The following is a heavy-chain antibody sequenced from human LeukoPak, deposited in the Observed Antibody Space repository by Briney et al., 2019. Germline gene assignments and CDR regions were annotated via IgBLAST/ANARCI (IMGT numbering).Heavy chain of an antibody. J-gene: IGHJ4*02. CDR1: GFTFSSYG. CDR3: ARDSIEYSSSWYKFPPFY. D-gene: IGHD6-13*01. Sequence: AGRSLRLSCAASGFTFSSYGMHWVRQAPGKGLEWVAVISYDGSNKYYADSVKGRFTTSRDNSKNTLYLQMNSLRGEDTAVYYCARDSIEYSSSWYKFPPFYWGQGTLVTVSS. CDR2: ISYDGSNK. V-gene: IGHV3-30*03.